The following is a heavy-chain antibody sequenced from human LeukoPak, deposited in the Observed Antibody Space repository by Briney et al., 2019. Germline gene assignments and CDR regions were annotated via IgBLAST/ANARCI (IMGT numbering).Heavy chain of an antibody. D-gene: IGHD2-8*02. J-gene: IGHJ6*02. CDR3: ARDPLTNGATGDYGMDV. V-gene: IGHV3-48*03. Sequence: GGSLRLSCAASGFTFSNYEMNWVRQAPGKGLEWVSYISTSGRTIYYADSVKGRFTISRDNARKSLYLQMNSLGAEDTAIYYCARDPLTNGATGDYGMDVWGQGTTVTASS. CDR2: ISTSGRTI. CDR1: GFTFSNYE.